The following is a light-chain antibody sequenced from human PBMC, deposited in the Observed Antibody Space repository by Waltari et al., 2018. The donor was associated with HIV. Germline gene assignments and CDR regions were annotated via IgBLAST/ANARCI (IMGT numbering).Light chain of an antibody. CDR2: GDS. Sequence: QSVLTQPPSVSGAPGQGVTISCTGSSSNIGADYDVHWYKQLPGTAPKLLIYGDSIRPSGVPDRFSGSKSGTSASLAITGLQAGDEADYYCQSYDNSLGGSVFGGGTKVTVL. V-gene: IGLV1-40*01. CDR1: SSNIGADYD. J-gene: IGLJ3*02. CDR3: QSYDNSLGGSV.